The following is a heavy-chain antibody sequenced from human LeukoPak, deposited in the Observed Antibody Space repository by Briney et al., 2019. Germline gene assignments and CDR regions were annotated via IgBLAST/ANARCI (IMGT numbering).Heavy chain of an antibody. CDR3: ATVLRYFDWPAVDY. V-gene: IGHV3-7*01. J-gene: IGHJ4*02. CDR2: IKQDGSEK. CDR1: GLTFSSYW. Sequence: PGGSLRLSCAASGLTFSSYWMSWVRQAPGKGLEWVANIKQDGSEKYYVDSVKGRFTISRDNAKNSLYLQMNSLRAEDTAVYYCATVLRYFDWPAVDYWGQGTLVTVSS. D-gene: IGHD3-9*01.